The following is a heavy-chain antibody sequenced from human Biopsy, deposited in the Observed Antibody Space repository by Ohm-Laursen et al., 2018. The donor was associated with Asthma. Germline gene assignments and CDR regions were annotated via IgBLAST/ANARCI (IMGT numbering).Heavy chain of an antibody. CDR1: RFTYE. D-gene: IGHD6-6*01. CDR3: ARKIAARGGMGV. CDR2: ISYDGSSI. J-gene: IGHJ6*02. V-gene: IGHV3-30-3*01. Sequence: SLRLSCAASRFTYEMHCVRQAPGKGLEWVAVISYDGSSIYYADSVKGRFTISRDNSKNTLYLQMNSLRAEDTAVYYCARKIAARGGMGVWGQGTTVTVSS.